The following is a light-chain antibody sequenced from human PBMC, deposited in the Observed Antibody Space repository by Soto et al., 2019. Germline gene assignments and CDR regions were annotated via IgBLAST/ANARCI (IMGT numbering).Light chain of an antibody. Sequence: SYELTQPSSLSVAPGQTARITCEGDKIGTRSAHWYQQKPGQAPVVIVYFDSDRPSGIPARFSGSNSGNTASLTISRVEAGDEADYYCQVWGSDSDVVVFGGGTQVTVL. CDR1: KIGTRS. J-gene: IGLJ2*01. CDR2: FDS. CDR3: QVWGSDSDVVV. V-gene: IGLV3-21*02.